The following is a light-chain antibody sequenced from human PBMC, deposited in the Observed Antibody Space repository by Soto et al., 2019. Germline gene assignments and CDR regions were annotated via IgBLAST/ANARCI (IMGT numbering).Light chain of an antibody. CDR1: QSVSSSY. V-gene: IGKV3-20*01. Sequence: LRHSAGALSLSPGERATLSCRAGQSVSSSYLAWYQQKPGQSPRLLIYGASNRATGIPDRFSGSGSGTDFTLTISRLEPEDFAVYYCQQYGSSGTFGQGTKLDIK. CDR2: GAS. CDR3: QQYGSSGT. J-gene: IGKJ1*01.